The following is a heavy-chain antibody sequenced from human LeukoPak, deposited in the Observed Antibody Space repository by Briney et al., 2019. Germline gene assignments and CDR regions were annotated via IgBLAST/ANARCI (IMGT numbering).Heavy chain of an antibody. J-gene: IGHJ4*02. CDR2: MNPNSGNT. CDR1: GYTFTGYY. CDR3: AEGGEKGMGTGGGGRSAYYFDY. V-gene: IGHV1-8*02. D-gene: IGHD3-16*01. Sequence: GASVKVSCKASGYTFTGYYMHWVRQATGQGLEWMGWMNPNSGNTGYAQKFQGRVTMTRNTSISTAYMELSSLRSEDTAVYYCAEGGEKGMGTGGGGRSAYYFDYWGQGTLVTVSS.